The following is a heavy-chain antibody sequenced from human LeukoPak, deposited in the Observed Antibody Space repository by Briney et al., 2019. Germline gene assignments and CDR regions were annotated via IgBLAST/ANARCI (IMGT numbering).Heavy chain of an antibody. CDR1: GGSISSSSYY. CDR3: ARHPARYYGSGSFNY. J-gene: IGHJ4*02. V-gene: IGHV4-39*01. D-gene: IGHD3-10*01. CDR2: IYYSGST. Sequence: SETLSLTCTVSGGSISSSSYYWGWIRQPPGKGLEWIGSIYYSGSTYYNPSLKSRVTISVDTSKHQFSLKLSSVTAADTAVYYCARHPARYYGSGSFNYWGQGTLVTVSS.